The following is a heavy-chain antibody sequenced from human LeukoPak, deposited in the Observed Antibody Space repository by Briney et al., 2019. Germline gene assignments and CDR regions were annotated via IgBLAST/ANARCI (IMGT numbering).Heavy chain of an antibody. J-gene: IGHJ6*03. Sequence: ASVKVSCKASGYTFTSYGISWVRQAPGQGLEWMGWISAYNGDTNYAQKLQGRVTMTTDTSTSTAYMELSSLRSEDTAVYYCASALKGYGDYGSSYYYYMDVWGKGTTVTISS. V-gene: IGHV1-18*01. D-gene: IGHD4-17*01. CDR3: ASALKGYGDYGSSYYYYMDV. CDR2: ISAYNGDT. CDR1: GYTFTSYG.